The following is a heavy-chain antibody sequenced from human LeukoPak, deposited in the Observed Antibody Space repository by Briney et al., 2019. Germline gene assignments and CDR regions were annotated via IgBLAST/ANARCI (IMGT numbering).Heavy chain of an antibody. CDR3: ARPYYYGH. Sequence: GGSLRPSSAASGFTVSNNYMTWVRQAPGKGPEWVSLIYSSGTTYYADSVKGRFTISRDNSKNTLYLQMNSLRVEDTAVYYCARPYYYGHWGQGTLVTVSS. V-gene: IGHV3-53*01. CDR2: IYSSGTT. J-gene: IGHJ1*01. CDR1: GFTVSNNY. D-gene: IGHD3-10*01.